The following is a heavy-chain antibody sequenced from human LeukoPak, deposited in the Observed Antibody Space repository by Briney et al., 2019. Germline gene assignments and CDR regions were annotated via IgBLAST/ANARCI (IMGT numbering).Heavy chain of an antibody. CDR2: ISGSGGST. Sequence: GGSLRLSCAASGFPFNAYWMTWVRQAPGKGLEWVSAISGSGGSTYYADSVKGRFTISRDNSKNTLYLQMNSLRAEDTAVYYCAKGGAFDIWGQGTMVTVSS. J-gene: IGHJ3*02. CDR1: GFPFNAYW. CDR3: AKGGAFDI. V-gene: IGHV3-23*01.